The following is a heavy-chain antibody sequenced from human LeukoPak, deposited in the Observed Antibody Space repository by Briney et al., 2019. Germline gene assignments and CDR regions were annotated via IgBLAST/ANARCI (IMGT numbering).Heavy chain of an antibody. D-gene: IGHD1-26*01. CDR1: GGSFSGYY. J-gene: IGHJ4*02. V-gene: IGHV4-34*01. CDR2: INHSGST. Sequence: SETLSLTCAVSGGSFSGYYWSWIRQPPGKGLEWIGQINHSGSTNYNPHLKSRATISVDASTNHSSLMLSSVTAADAALYCCAIPGTLYSGSYPGRDQGGRGTRDTVSS. CDR3: AIPGTLYSGSYPGRDQ.